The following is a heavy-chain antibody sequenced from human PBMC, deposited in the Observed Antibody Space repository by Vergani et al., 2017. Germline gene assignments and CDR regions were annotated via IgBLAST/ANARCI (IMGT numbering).Heavy chain of an antibody. CDR1: VGSFSGYY. CDR3: ARKRLRVVRGIIITGFKDY. CDR2: INHSGST. V-gene: IGHV4-34*01. D-gene: IGHD3-10*01. J-gene: IGHJ4*02. Sequence: QVQLQQWGAGLLKPSETLSLTCAVYVGSFSGYYWSWIRQPPGKGLEWIGEINHSGSTNYNPSLKSRVTISVDTSKNQISLKLSSVTAAEAAVYYCARKRLRVVRGIIITGFKDYWGQGTLVTVSS.